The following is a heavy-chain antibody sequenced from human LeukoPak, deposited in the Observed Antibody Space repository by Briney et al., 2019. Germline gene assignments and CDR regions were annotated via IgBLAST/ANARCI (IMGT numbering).Heavy chain of an antibody. Sequence: GGSLRLSCAASGFSFNSYSMTWVRQAPGKGLEWISYIRGGSATYYADSVKGRFIISSDNANNLLYLQMDSLREEDTALYYCVRDEAFAFDMWGQGTTVTVSS. J-gene: IGHJ3*02. CDR1: GFSFNSYS. CDR2: IRGGSAT. CDR3: VRDEAFAFDM. V-gene: IGHV3-48*02.